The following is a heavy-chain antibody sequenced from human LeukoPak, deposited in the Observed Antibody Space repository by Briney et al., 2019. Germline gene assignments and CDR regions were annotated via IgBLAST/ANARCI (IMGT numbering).Heavy chain of an antibody. Sequence: ASVKVSCKASGYTFTGYYMHWVRQAPGQGLEWMGWINPNSGGTNYAQKFQGRVTMTRDTSTSTVYMELSSLRSEDTAVYYCALPFSSSWYDYWGQGTLVTVSS. CDR1: GYTFTGYY. J-gene: IGHJ4*02. V-gene: IGHV1-2*02. CDR2: INPNSGGT. CDR3: ALPFSSSWYDY. D-gene: IGHD6-13*01.